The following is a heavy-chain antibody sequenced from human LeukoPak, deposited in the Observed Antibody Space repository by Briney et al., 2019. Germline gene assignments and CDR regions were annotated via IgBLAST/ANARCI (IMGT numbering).Heavy chain of an antibody. J-gene: IGHJ4*02. V-gene: IGHV3-20*04. CDR3: ARSAGSGSYYGTVDC. CDR2: INWNGGST. D-gene: IGHD3-10*01. CDR1: GFTFDDYG. Sequence: PGGSLRLSCAASGFTFDDYGMSWVRQAPGKGLEWVSGINWNGGSTGYADSVKGRFTISRDNAKNSLYLQMNSLRAEDTALYYCARSAGSGSYYGTVDCWGQGTLVTVSS.